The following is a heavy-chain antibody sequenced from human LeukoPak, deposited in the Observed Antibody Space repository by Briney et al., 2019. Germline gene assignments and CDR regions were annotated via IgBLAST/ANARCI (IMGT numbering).Heavy chain of an antibody. CDR3: AALGYCTSTTCFGNDY. J-gene: IGHJ4*02. CDR1: GFTFSSYS. D-gene: IGHD2-2*01. CDR2: MSVGSGLI. V-gene: IGHV3-21*01. Sequence: PGGSLRLSCAASGFTFSSYSMNWIRQAPGKGLEWVSSMSVGSGLIYYAESVKGRFTVSRDNAKKSLYLQMNSLRGEDTAVYYCAALGYCTSTTCFGNDYWGQGTLVTVSS.